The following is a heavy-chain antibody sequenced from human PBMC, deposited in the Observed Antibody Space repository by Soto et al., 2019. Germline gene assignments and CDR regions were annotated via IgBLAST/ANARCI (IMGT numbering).Heavy chain of an antibody. Sequence: QLQLQESGPGLVKPSETLSLTCTVSGGSISSSSYYWGWIRQPPGKGLEWIGSIYYSGSTYYNPSLKSRVTISVDTSKNQFSLKLSSVTAADTAVYYCARHVGPKPYMVLVYYYGMDVWGQGTTVTVSS. CDR3: ARHVGPKPYMVLVYYYGMDV. CDR1: GGSISSSSYY. CDR2: IYYSGST. V-gene: IGHV4-39*01. D-gene: IGHD3-10*01. J-gene: IGHJ6*02.